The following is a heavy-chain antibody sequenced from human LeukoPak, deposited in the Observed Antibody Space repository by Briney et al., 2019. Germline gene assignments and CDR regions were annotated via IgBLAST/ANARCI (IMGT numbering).Heavy chain of an antibody. V-gene: IGHV1-69*06. CDR2: IIPIFGTA. Sequence: EASVKVSCKASGGTFSSYAISWVRQAPGQGLEWMGGIIPIFGTANYAQKFQGRVTITADKSTSTAYMELSSLRSEDTAVYYCARDGRTVGSWQWPFDYWGQGTLVTVSS. CDR3: ARDGRTVGSWQWPFDY. D-gene: IGHD6-19*01. CDR1: GGTFSSYA. J-gene: IGHJ4*02.